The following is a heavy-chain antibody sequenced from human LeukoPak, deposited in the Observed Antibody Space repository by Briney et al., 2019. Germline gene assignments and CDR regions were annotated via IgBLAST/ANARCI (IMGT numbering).Heavy chain of an antibody. CDR2: FDPEDGET. D-gene: IGHD3-10*01. CDR1: GYTLTELS. J-gene: IGHJ4*02. CDR3: ATVWVYYGSETRFDY. Sequence: ASVKVSCTVSGYTLTELSMHWVRQAPGKGLEWMGGFDPEDGETIYAQKFQGRVTMTEDTSTDTAYMELSSLRSEDTAVYYCATVWVYYGSETRFDYWGQGTLVTVSS. V-gene: IGHV1-24*01.